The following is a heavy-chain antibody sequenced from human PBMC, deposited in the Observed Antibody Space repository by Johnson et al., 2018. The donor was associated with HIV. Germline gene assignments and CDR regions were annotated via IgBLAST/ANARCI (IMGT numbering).Heavy chain of an antibody. CDR2: ISYDGSNK. CDR1: GFTFSSYA. D-gene: IGHD3-10*01. Sequence: QVQLVESGGGVVQPGRSLRLSCAASGFTFSSYAMHWVRQAPGKGLEWVAVISYDGSNKYYADSVKGRFTISRDNSKNTLYLQMNSLRAEDTAVYYCARESIITMVKGSLGAFDIWGQGTMVTVSS. V-gene: IGHV3-30*04. J-gene: IGHJ3*02. CDR3: ARESIITMVKGSLGAFDI.